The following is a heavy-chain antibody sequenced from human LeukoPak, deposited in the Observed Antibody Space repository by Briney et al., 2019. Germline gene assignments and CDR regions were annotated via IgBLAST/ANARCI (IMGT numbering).Heavy chain of an antibody. CDR1: GGSISSYY. J-gene: IGHJ4*02. CDR2: IYYSGST. V-gene: IGHV4-59*01. CDR3: AREVALPAAGTYYFDY. D-gene: IGHD6-13*01. Sequence: PSQTLSLTCTVSGGSISSYYWSWIRQPPGKGLEWIGYIYYSGSTNYNPSLKSRVTISVDTSKNQFSLKLSSVTAADTAVYYCAREVALPAAGTYYFDYWGQGTLVTVSS.